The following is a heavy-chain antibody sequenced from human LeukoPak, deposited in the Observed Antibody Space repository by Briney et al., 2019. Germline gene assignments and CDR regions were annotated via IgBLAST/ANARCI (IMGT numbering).Heavy chain of an antibody. V-gene: IGHV1-18*01. J-gene: IGHJ3*02. CDR3: ARDQVSLWFGEFHAFDI. CDR2: ISAYNGNT. Sequence: ASVKVSCKASGYTFTSYGISWVRQAPGQGLEWMGWISAYNGNTNYAQKLQGRVTMTTDTSTSTASMELRSLRSDDTAVYYCARDQVSLWFGEFHAFDIWGQGTMVTVSS. D-gene: IGHD3-10*01. CDR1: GYTFTSYG.